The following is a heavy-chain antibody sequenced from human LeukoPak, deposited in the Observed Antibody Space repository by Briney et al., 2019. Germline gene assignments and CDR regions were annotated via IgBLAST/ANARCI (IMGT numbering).Heavy chain of an antibody. D-gene: IGHD3-16*01. CDR1: TFTFSSYW. Sequence: GGSLRLSCAASTFTFSSYWTSWVRQAPGKGLEWVATIKDDGSEKFYVDSVSGRFTISRDNAKNSLYLQMNSLRAEDTAVYYCARRGTYQNWFDPWGQGTLVTVSS. V-gene: IGHV3-7*01. J-gene: IGHJ5*02. CDR3: ARRGTYQNWFDP. CDR2: IKDDGSEK.